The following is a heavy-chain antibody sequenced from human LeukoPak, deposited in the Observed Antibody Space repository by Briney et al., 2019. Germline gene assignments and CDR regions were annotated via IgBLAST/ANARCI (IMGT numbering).Heavy chain of an antibody. D-gene: IGHD3-9*01. CDR2: INPSGGST. J-gene: IGHJ4*02. CDR3: AKVLRYFDWLLSTPLDY. CDR1: GYTFTSYY. V-gene: IGHV1-46*01. Sequence: GASVKVSCKASGYTFTSYYMHWVRQAPGQGLEWMGIINPSGGSTSYAQKFQGRVTMTRDMSTSTVYMELSSLRSEDTAVYYCAKVLRYFDWLLSTPLDYWGQGTLVTVSS.